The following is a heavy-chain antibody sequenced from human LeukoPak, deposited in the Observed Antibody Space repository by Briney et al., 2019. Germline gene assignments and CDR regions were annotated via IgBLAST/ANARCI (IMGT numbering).Heavy chain of an antibody. CDR2: IYSGGST. CDR1: GFTVSSNY. V-gene: IGHV3-53*01. CDR3: VRAPLIAAAASERYFDY. J-gene: IGHJ4*02. Sequence: GGSLRLSCAASGFTVSSNYMSWVRQAPGKGLEWVSVIYSGGSTYYADSVKGRFTISRDNSKNTLYLQMNSLRAEDTAVYYCVRAPLIAAAASERYFDYWGQGTLVTVSS. D-gene: IGHD6-13*01.